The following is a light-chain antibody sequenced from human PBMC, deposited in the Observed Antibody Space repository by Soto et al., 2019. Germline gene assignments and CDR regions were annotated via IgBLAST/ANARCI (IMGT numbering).Light chain of an antibody. J-gene: IGKJ3*01. Sequence: DIVMTQSPLSLPVTPGEPASISCRSSQSLLHSNGYNYLDWYLQKPGQSPQLLIYLGSNRASGGPDRFSGSGSGTDFTLKISRVEAEDVGVYYCMQALQTPVFTFGPGPKVDIK. CDR1: QSLLHSNGYNY. CDR2: LGS. CDR3: MQALQTPVFT. V-gene: IGKV2-28*01.